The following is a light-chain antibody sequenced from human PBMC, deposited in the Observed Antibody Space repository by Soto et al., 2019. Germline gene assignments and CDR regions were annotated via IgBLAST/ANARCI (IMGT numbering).Light chain of an antibody. CDR1: QTISSC. CDR2: KAS. Sequence: DIQMTQSPATLAGSLGDRVTITCRAGQTISSCLAWYQQKPGKAPKLLIYKASTLKSGVPSRFSGSGSGTDFTLTISSLQHDDFANYYCQQYSTYTPRTFGQGTKVDIK. CDR3: QQYSTYTPRT. J-gene: IGKJ1*01. V-gene: IGKV1-5*03.